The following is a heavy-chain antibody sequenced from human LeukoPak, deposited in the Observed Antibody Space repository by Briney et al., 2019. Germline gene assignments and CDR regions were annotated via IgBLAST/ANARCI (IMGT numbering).Heavy chain of an antibody. V-gene: IGHV3-30*04. J-gene: IGHJ6*03. CDR2: ISYDGSDK. CDR3: ARDTRGSYNYYYYMDV. Sequence: GGSLRLSCAASGFIFSSYAMHWVRQAPGKGLEWVAVISYDGSDKDCAESVKGRFTFSRDNSNNTLYLQMNSLRAEDTAVYYCARDTRGSYNYYYYMDVWGKGTTVTVSS. D-gene: IGHD1-26*01. CDR1: GFIFSSYA.